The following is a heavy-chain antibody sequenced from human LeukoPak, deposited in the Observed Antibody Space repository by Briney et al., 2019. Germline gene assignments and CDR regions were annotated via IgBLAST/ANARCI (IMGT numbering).Heavy chain of an antibody. D-gene: IGHD6-13*01. CDR1: GFTFSSYA. CDR2: ISGSGGST. V-gene: IGHV3-23*01. J-gene: IGHJ4*02. Sequence: PGGSLRLSCAASGFTFSSYAMSWVRQAPGKGLEWVSAISGSGGSTYYADSVKGRFTISRDNSKSTLYLQMNSLRAEDTAVYYCAKAFYSSMSSFDYWGQGTLVTVSS. CDR3: AKAFYSSMSSFDY.